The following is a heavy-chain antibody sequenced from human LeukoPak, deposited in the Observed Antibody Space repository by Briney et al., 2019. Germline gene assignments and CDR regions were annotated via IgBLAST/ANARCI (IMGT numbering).Heavy chain of an antibody. CDR1: GYTFTSYG. CDR3: AREGDSAGWYRPAFRLIDY. Sequence: GASVKVSCNTSGYTFTSYGLYWVRQAPGQGIERMGWISGYNAETNYARKFQGRVTMTTDTSTTTAYMELTGLTSDDTAIYSCAREGDSAGWYRPAFRLIDYWGQGTMVTVSS. CDR2: ISGYNAET. V-gene: IGHV1-18*01. J-gene: IGHJ4*02. D-gene: IGHD6-19*01.